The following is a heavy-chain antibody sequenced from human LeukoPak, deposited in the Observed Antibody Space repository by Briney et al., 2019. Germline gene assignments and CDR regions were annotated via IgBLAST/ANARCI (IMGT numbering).Heavy chain of an antibody. CDR1: GGSITSYW. D-gene: IGHD3-9*01. Sequence: SETLSLTCTVSGGSITSYWWSWIRQPAGKGLEWIGRVYISGGTYCNPSLESRVTMSVDTSKRQFSLKLSSVTAADTAVYFCARDRRGYDILTGSVPYNWFDPWGQGTLVTVSS. CDR2: VYISGGT. V-gene: IGHV4-4*07. J-gene: IGHJ5*02. CDR3: ARDRRGYDILTGSVPYNWFDP.